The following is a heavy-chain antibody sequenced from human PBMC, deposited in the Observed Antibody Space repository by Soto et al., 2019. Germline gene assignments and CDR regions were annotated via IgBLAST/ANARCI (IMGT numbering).Heavy chain of an antibody. D-gene: IGHD3-3*01. CDR2: INAGNGNT. CDR3: ARTDFWSGYPRVGDYYGMDV. Sequence: GASVKVSCKASGYTFTSYAMHCVRQAPGQRLEWMGWINAGNGNTKYSQKFQGRVTITRDTSASTAYMELSSLRSEDTAVYYCARTDFWSGYPRVGDYYGMDVWGQGTTVTVSS. CDR1: GYTFTSYA. V-gene: IGHV1-3*01. J-gene: IGHJ6*02.